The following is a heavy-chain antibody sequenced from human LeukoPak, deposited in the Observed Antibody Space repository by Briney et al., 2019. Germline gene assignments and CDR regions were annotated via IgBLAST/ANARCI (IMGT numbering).Heavy chain of an antibody. J-gene: IGHJ5*01. CDR3: ARGRIVGGNTFDS. Sequence: GGSLRLSCAASRFTFSTYWMHWVRQAPGKGPVWVSRISSDGTGTIYADSVKGRFTLSRDNANNTLYLQMNSPRAEDTAVYYCARGRIVGGNTFDSWGQGTLVIVSS. V-gene: IGHV3-74*01. D-gene: IGHD1-26*01. CDR1: RFTFSTYW. CDR2: ISSDGTGT.